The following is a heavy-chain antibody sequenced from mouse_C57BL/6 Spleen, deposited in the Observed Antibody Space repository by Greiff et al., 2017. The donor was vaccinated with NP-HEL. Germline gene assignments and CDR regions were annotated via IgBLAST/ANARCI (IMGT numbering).Heavy chain of an antibody. CDR1: GYAFSSSW. CDR3: ARSPNWDGFDY. V-gene: IGHV1-82*01. CDR2: IYPGDGDT. D-gene: IGHD4-1*02. Sequence: VQLQQSGPELVKPGASVKISCKASGYAFSSSWMNWVKQRPGKGLEWIGRIYPGDGDTNYNGKFKGKATLTADKSSSTAYMQLSSLTSEDSAVYFCARSPNWDGFDYWGQGTTLTVSS. J-gene: IGHJ2*01.